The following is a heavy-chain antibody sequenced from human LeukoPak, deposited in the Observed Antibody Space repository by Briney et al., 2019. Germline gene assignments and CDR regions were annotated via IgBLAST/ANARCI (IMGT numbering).Heavy chain of an antibody. V-gene: IGHV3-23*01. CDR2: ISDSGGST. J-gene: IGHJ4*02. CDR1: GFTFNSYA. CDR3: AKGTYCSSTSCSNYFDY. D-gene: IGHD2-2*01. Sequence: GGSLRLSCAASGFTFNSYAMSWVRQAPGKGRVWVSAISDSGGSTYYADSVKGRFTISRDNSKNTLYLQMNSQRAEDTAVYYCAKGTYCSSTSCSNYFDYWGQGTLVTVSS.